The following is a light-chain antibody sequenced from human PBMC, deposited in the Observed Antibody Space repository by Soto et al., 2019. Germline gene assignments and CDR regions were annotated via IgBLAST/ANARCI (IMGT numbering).Light chain of an antibody. CDR1: SSNIGSNT. CDR3: AAWDDSLTGHVV. CDR2: GNH. V-gene: IGLV1-44*01. J-gene: IGLJ2*01. Sequence: QSVLTQPPSASGTPGQGVTISCSGSSSNIGSNTVNWYPQLPGTAPTLLISGNHQWPSGVPDRFSASKSGTSASLAIRGLQSGDEAHYYCAAWDDSLTGHVVFGGGTKLTVL.